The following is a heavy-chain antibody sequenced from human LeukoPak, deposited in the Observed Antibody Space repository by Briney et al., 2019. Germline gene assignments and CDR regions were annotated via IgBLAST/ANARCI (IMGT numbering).Heavy chain of an antibody. D-gene: IGHD2-21*02. Sequence: GASVKVYCKASGGTFDSYAVSCMRQAPGQWLEWMGGISPIFGTANYAQKFQGRVTITADESTSTAYMELSSLRSEDTAVYYCAREGALSYCGGDCPIDYWGQGTLVTVSS. CDR1: GGTFDSYA. CDR3: AREGALSYCGGDCPIDY. J-gene: IGHJ4*02. V-gene: IGHV1-69*13. CDR2: ISPIFGTA.